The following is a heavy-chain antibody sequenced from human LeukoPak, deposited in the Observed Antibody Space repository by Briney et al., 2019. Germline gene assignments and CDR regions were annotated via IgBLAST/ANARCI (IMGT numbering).Heavy chain of an antibody. D-gene: IGHD6-19*01. Sequence: PSETLSLTCTVPGGSITSYYWSWIRQPPGKGLEWIGHVFHSGSTNYNPFLKSRVTISVDTSKNQFSLKLSSVTAADTAVYYCTRPYSSGWYGTFSIWGQGTMVTVSS. J-gene: IGHJ3*02. V-gene: IGHV4-59*01. CDR3: TRPYSSGWYGTFSI. CDR1: GGSITSYY. CDR2: VFHSGST.